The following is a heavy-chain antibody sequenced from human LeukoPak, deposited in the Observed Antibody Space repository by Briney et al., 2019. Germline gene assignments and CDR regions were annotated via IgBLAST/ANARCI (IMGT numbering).Heavy chain of an antibody. J-gene: IGHJ4*02. V-gene: IGHV1-24*01. CDR1: GYTLTELS. Sequence: ASVKVSCKVSGYTLTELSMHWVRQAPGKGLEWMGGFDPEDGETIYAQKFQGRVTMTEDTSTDTAYMELSSLRSEDTAVYYCGTGTKGDFWSGYGGYYFDYWGQGTLVTVSS. CDR2: FDPEDGET. CDR3: GTGTKGDFWSGYGGYYFDY. D-gene: IGHD3-3*01.